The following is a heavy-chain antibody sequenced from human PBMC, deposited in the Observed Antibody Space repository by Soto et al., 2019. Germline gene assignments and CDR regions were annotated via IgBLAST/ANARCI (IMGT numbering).Heavy chain of an antibody. CDR1: GFSFSTHG. V-gene: IGHV3-33*01. D-gene: IGHD4-17*01. CDR2: IWYDGSDK. J-gene: IGHJ4*02. CDR3: ARDHGGGLRYHFDY. Sequence: QVQLVESGGGVVQPGRSLRLSCVVSGFSFSTHGMHWVRQAPGKGLEWVAVIWYDGSDKYYADSVRGRFTISRDNSKNTLYLQMHSLRDEDTAVYYCARDHGGGLRYHFDYWGQGTLVTVSS.